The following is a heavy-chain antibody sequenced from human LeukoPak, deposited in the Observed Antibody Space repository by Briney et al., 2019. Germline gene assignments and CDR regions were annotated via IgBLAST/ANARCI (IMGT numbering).Heavy chain of an antibody. Sequence: GGSLRLSCAASGFTFSNYAMYWVRQAPGKGLEWVAVISYDGSKKYYADSVKGRFTISRDNAKNSLYLEMNSLRVEDTALYYCTNGDILTGYNHWGQGTLVAVSS. CDR3: TNGDILTGYNH. D-gene: IGHD3-9*01. CDR1: GFTFSNYA. CDR2: ISYDGSKK. J-gene: IGHJ4*02. V-gene: IGHV3-30-3*01.